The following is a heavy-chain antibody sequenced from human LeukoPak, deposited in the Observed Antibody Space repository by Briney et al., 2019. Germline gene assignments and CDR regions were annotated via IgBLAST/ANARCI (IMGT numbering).Heavy chain of an antibody. CDR1: GYTFTGYY. D-gene: IGHD2-2*02. V-gene: IGHV1-2*06. J-gene: IGHJ6*02. Sequence: ASVKVSCKASGYTFTGYYMHWVRQAPGQGLEWMGRINPNSGGTNYAQKLQGRVTMTRDTSISTAYMELSRLRSDDTAVYYCAREVGYCSSTSCYNSIYYYYGMDVWGQGTTVTVSS. CDR2: INPNSGGT. CDR3: AREVGYCSSTSCYNSIYYYYGMDV.